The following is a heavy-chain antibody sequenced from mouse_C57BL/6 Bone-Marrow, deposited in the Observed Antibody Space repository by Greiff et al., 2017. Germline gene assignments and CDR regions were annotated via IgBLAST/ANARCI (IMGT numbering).Heavy chain of an antibody. CDR3: ATYDYDGGGDY. V-gene: IGHV1-69*01. CDR1: GYTFTSYW. Sequence: QVQLQQPGAELVMPGASVKLSCKASGYTFTSYWMHWVKQRPGQGLEWIGEIDPSDSYTNYNQKFKGKSTLTVDKSSSTAYMQLSSLTSEDSAVYYCATYDYDGGGDYWGQGTTLTVSS. D-gene: IGHD2-4*01. CDR2: IDPSDSYT. J-gene: IGHJ2*01.